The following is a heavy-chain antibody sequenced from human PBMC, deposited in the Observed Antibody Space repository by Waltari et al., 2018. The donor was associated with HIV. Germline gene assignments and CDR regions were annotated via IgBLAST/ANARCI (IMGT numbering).Heavy chain of an antibody. CDR1: GFTFRRYA. D-gene: IGHD6-13*01. V-gene: IGHV3-48*04. CDR2: IRRSSSNI. Sequence: EVQLVESGGGLVQPGGSLRLSCAASGFTFRRYAITRVRQAPGKGLGWVSYIRRSSSNIRYADSVKGRFTISRDNAKNSLFLQMDSLRAEDTAVYYCARDPSYGSSWYYYVDYWGQGTLVTVSS. J-gene: IGHJ4*02. CDR3: ARDPSYGSSWYYYVDY.